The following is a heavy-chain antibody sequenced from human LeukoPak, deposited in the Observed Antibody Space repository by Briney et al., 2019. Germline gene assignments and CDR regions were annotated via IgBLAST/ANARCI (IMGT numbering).Heavy chain of an antibody. CDR3: ARSRYSTSSGGFDY. Sequence: GGSLRLSCAASGFTFSSNYMSWVRHAPGKGLEWVSRSTTDDSTTTYADSVKGRFTISRDNAKNTLYLQMNSLRGEDTAVYYCARSRYSTSSGGFDYWGQGILVTVSS. J-gene: IGHJ4*02. CDR2: STTDDSTT. V-gene: IGHV3-74*01. CDR1: GFTFSSNY. D-gene: IGHD6-6*01.